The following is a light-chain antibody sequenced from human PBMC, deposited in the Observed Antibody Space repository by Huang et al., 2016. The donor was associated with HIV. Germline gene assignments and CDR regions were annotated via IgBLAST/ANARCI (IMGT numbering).Light chain of an antibody. CDR2: VAS. CDR3: QQTFNTPT. Sequence: DIQMTQSPSSLSASVGDRVTITCRASQSIGTYLNWYQQRPGQAPKLLIYVASNLQSGVPSRFIGSGSGTDFTLTISGLQPEDFATYFCQQTFNTPTFGGGTKVEIK. V-gene: IGKV1-39*01. CDR1: QSIGTY. J-gene: IGKJ4*01.